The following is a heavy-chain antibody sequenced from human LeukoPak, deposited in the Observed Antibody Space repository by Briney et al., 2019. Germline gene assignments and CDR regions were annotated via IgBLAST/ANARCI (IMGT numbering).Heavy chain of an antibody. J-gene: IGHJ5*02. V-gene: IGHV1-69*06. CDR3: ARYMRSYDSSGYNWFDP. Sequence: ASVKFSCRASGGTFSSYAISWVRQAPGQGLEWMGGIIPIFGTANYAQKFQGRVTITADKSTSTAYMELSSLRSEDTAVYYCARYMRSYDSSGYNWFDPWGQGTLVTVSS. CDR2: IIPIFGTA. D-gene: IGHD3-22*01. CDR1: GGTFSSYA.